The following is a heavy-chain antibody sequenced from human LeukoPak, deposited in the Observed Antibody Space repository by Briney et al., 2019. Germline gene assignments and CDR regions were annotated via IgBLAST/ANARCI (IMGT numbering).Heavy chain of an antibody. J-gene: IGHJ4*02. D-gene: IGHD6-19*01. CDR3: ARDLYSSGWYGPCDY. V-gene: IGHV3-11*01. CDR2: ISSSGSTI. CDR1: GFTFSDYY. Sequence: GGSLRLSCAVSGFTFSDYYMSWIRQAPGKGLEWVSYISSSGSTIYYADSVKGRFTISRDNAKNSLYLQMNSLRAEDTAVYYCARDLYSSGWYGPCDYWGQGTLVTVSS.